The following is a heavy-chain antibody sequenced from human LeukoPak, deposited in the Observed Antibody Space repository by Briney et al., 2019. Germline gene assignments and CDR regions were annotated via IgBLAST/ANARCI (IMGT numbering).Heavy chain of an antibody. Sequence: TSSETLSLTCTVSGGSISSYYWSWIRQPAGKGLEWIGRIYDSGDTNYNPSLRSRVTMSIDTSKNQFSLKLSSVTAADTAVYYCARADCASSNCYSTGAFDIWGQGTMVTVSS. J-gene: IGHJ3*02. V-gene: IGHV4-4*07. CDR2: IYDSGDT. CDR3: ARADCASSNCYSTGAFDI. D-gene: IGHD2-2*02. CDR1: GGSISSYY.